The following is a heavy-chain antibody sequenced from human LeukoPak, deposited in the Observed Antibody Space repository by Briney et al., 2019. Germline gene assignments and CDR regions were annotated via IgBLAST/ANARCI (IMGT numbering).Heavy chain of an antibody. CDR1: GFTVSNNF. D-gene: IGHD1-26*01. J-gene: IGHJ5*02. V-gene: IGHV3-53*01. CDR3: LRFLNSGSHADL. Sequence: PGGSLRLSCAASGFTVSNNFMSSVRQAPGKGLEWVSVVYSVGTTYYADSVKGRFTISRDTSRNTLYLQMNSLRVDDTAVYYCLRFLNSGSHADLWGQGTLITVSS. CDR2: VYSVGTT.